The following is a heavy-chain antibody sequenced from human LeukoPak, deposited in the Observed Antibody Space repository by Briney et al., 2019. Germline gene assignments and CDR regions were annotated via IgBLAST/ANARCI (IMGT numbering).Heavy chain of an antibody. CDR2: INHSGST. V-gene: IGHV4-34*01. CDR3: ARGRLSGWYDY. D-gene: IGHD6-19*01. J-gene: IGHJ4*02. CDR1: GGSFSGYY. Sequence: SETLSLTCAVYGGSFSGYYWSWIRQPPGKGLEWIGEINHSGSTNYNPSLKSRVTISVDTSKNQFSLKLSSVTAADTAVYYCARGRLSGWYDYWGQGTLVTVSS.